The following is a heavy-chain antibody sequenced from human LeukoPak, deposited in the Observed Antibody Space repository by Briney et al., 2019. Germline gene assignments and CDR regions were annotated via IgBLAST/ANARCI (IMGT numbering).Heavy chain of an antibody. V-gene: IGHV3-30-3*02. CDR1: GFTFSSYA. CDR3: AKDRRGNWNYVGAFDV. D-gene: IGHD1-7*01. J-gene: IGHJ3*01. Sequence: PGGSLRLSCAASGFTFSSYAMHWVSQAPGKGLEWVAVISYDGSNKYYADSVKGRFTISRDNSKNTLYLQMNSLRAEDTAVYYCAKDRRGNWNYVGAFDVWGQGTMVTVSS. CDR2: ISYDGSNK.